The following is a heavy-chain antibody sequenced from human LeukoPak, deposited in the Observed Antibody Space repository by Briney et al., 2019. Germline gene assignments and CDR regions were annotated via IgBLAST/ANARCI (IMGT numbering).Heavy chain of an antibody. V-gene: IGHV1-2*02. CDR2: INPNSGGT. Sequence: GASVKVSCKASGYTFTGHYMHWVRQAPGQGLEWMGWINPNSGGTNYAQKFQGRVTMTRDTSISTAYMELSRLRSDDTAVYYGAKDRARVGTMVDAFDMWGQGTMVTVSS. CDR1: GYTFTGHY. CDR3: AKDRARVGTMVDAFDM. J-gene: IGHJ3*02. D-gene: IGHD1-1*01.